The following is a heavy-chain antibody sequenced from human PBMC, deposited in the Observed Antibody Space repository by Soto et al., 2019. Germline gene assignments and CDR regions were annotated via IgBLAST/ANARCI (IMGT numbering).Heavy chain of an antibody. CDR3: ARDGGRHSGGIDY. CDR1: GGTFSSYS. D-gene: IGHD1-26*01. J-gene: IGHJ4*02. CDR2: IIPIFGTA. Sequence: QVQLVQSGAEVKKPGSSVKVSCKASGGTFSSYSINWVRQDPGQGLEWMGEIIPIFGTANYAQKFQGGVTITADEATSTAYRGLSSLRSEDTAVYYCARDGGRHSGGIDYWGQGTLVTVSS. V-gene: IGHV1-69*01.